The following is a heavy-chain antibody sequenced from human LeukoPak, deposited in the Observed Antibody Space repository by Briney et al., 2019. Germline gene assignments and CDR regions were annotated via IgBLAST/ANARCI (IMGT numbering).Heavy chain of an antibody. CDR3: ARGGFRLGELSFVPGKFLDF. V-gene: IGHV1-2*02. Sequence: ASVKVSCKASGYTFTGYYMHWVRQAPGQGLEWMGWINPNSGGTNYAQKFQGRVTMTRDTSISTAYMELSRLRSDDTAVYYCARGGFRLGELSFVPGKFLDFWGPGTLVTVSS. J-gene: IGHJ4*02. CDR1: GYTFTGYY. D-gene: IGHD3-16*02. CDR2: INPNSGGT.